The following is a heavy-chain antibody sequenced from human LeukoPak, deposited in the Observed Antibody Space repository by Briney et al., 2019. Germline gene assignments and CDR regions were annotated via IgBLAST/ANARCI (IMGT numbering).Heavy chain of an antibody. CDR2: LYPGDSDT. V-gene: IGHV5-51*01. CDR1: GYSFTSYW. J-gene: IGHJ3*02. Sequence: GESLQIPCKCSGYSFTSYWMGWVRQIPGTGLEWMGILYPGDSDTRYSPSFQGQVSISADKSISTAYVQWSSLKASANAMYYCARHRLRYSYGWSDAFDIWGQGTMVTVSS. D-gene: IGHD5-18*01. CDR3: ARHRLRYSYGWSDAFDI.